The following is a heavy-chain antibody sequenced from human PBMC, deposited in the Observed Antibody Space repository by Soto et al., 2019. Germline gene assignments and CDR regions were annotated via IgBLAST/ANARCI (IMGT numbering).Heavy chain of an antibody. CDR3: AAEQGPYYYDSSGSPLDY. Sequence: QMQLVQSGPEVKKPGTSVKVSCKASGFTFTSSAVQWVRQARGQRLEWIGWIVVGSGNTNYAQKFQERVTITRDMSTSTAYMELSSLRSEDTAVYYCAAEQGPYYYDSSGSPLDYWGQGTLVTVSS. CDR1: GFTFTSSA. V-gene: IGHV1-58*01. CDR2: IVVGSGNT. D-gene: IGHD3-22*01. J-gene: IGHJ4*02.